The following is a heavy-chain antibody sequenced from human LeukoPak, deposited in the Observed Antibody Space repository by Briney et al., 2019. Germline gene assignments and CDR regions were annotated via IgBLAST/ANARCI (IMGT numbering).Heavy chain of an antibody. CDR3: ARGPLGIGFDY. V-gene: IGHV3-33*08. J-gene: IGHJ4*02. CDR2: IWYGGSNK. Sequence: GGSLRLSCAASGFTFSSYGMHWVRQAPGKGLEWVAVIWYGGSNKYYADSVKGRFTISRDNSKNTLYLQMNSLRAEDTAVYYCARGPLGIGFDYWGQGTLVTVSS. CDR1: GFTFSSYG. D-gene: IGHD7-27*01.